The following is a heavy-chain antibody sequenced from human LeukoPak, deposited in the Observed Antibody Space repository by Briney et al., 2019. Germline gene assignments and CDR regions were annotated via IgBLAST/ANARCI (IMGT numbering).Heavy chain of an antibody. D-gene: IGHD3-10*01. J-gene: IGHJ3*01. CDR1: GFTFSDCA. Sequence: GGSLRLSCMVSGFTFSDCAISWVRQAPGKGLEWVSVIHSGGTTNYADSVKGRFTISRDDAKNSVYLQMDSLRADDTAVYYCAREGSLGWGQGTMVTVSS. V-gene: IGHV3-69-1*01. CDR2: IHSGGTT. CDR3: AREGSLG.